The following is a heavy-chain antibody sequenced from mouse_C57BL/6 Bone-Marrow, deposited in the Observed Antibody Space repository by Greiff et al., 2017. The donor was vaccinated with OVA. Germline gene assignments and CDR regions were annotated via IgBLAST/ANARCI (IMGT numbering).Heavy chain of an antibody. Sequence: QLQQSGPELVKPGASVKISCKASGYAFSSSWMNWVKQRPGKGLEWIGRIYPGDGDTNYNGKFKGKATLTADKSSSTAYMQLSSLTSEDSAVYFCAGQLRLWFAYWGQGTLVTVSA. D-gene: IGHD3-2*02. V-gene: IGHV1-82*01. CDR3: AGQLRLWFAY. CDR2: IYPGDGDT. J-gene: IGHJ3*01. CDR1: GYAFSSSW.